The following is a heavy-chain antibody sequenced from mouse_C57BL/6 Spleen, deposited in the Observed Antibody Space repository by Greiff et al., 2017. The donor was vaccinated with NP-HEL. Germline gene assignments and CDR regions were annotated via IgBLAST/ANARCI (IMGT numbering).Heavy chain of an antibody. CDR3: ARSGYGSSRYFDV. J-gene: IGHJ1*03. Sequence: QVQLKESGAELVRPGTSVKVSCKASGYAFTNYLIEWVKQRPGQGLEWIGVINPGSGGTNYNEKFKGKATLTADKSSSTAYMQLSSLTSEDSAVYFCARSGYGSSRYFDVWGTGTTVTVSS. CDR2: INPGSGGT. V-gene: IGHV1-54*01. CDR1: GYAFTNYL. D-gene: IGHD1-1*01.